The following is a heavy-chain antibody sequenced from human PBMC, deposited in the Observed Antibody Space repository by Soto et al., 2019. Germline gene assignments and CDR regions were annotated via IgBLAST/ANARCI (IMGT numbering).Heavy chain of an antibody. V-gene: IGHV3-23*01. CDR1: GFTFSTYA. CDR2: ILVDGRT. Sequence: AGGSLRLSCSASGFTFSTYAIHWVRQPPGKGLEWVSTILVDGRTFYVDSVKGRFTISRDSSQNTVYLQMNSLTAGDTALYYCAKATATGGGAFDICGQGTMVTVSS. CDR3: AKATATGGGAFDI. J-gene: IGHJ3*02. D-gene: IGHD2-8*02.